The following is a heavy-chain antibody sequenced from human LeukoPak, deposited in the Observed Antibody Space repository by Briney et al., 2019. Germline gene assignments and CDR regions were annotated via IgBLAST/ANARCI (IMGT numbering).Heavy chain of an antibody. D-gene: IGHD4-17*01. CDR1: GFTFSNYW. CDR2: INKDGSDN. J-gene: IGHJ4*02. CDR3: GRTGRHTVTTIVCDHFDY. V-gene: IGHV3-7*01. Sequence: HPSGSLRLSCATSGFTFSNYWMSWVRQPPGKGLEWVASINKDGSDNYYVDSVKGPFPNYRDHAKNSQYLQMISLKADDTAVYYCGRTGRHTVTTIVCDHFDYWGQGTLVSVSS.